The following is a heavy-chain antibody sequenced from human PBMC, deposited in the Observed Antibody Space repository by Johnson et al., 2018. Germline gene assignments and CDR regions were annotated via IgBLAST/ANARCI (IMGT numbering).Heavy chain of an antibody. J-gene: IGHJ6*02. V-gene: IGHV3-73*02. CDR2: IRSKANNYAT. CDR1: GFTFSGSA. D-gene: IGHD6-6*01. CDR3: SSYYGVDV. Sequence: VQLQESGGGLVQPGGSLKLSCAASGFTFSGSALHWVRQASGKGLEWVGRIRSKANNYATEYAASVKGRFTISRDDSNNMAYLQMNSLKIEDTAIYYCSSYYGVDVWGQGTTVTV.